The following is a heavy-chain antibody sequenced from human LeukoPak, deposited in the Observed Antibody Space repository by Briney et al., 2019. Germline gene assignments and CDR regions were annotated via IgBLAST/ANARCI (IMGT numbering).Heavy chain of an antibody. CDR3: ARQGVGATDC. Sequence: KPSETLSLTCTVSGGSISSSTYYWAWIRQSPGKGLEWIGSITYSGSTYYNPSLESRVTISVDTSKNQFSLRLISVTAVDTAVYYCARQGVGATDCWGQGTLVTVSS. D-gene: IGHD1-26*01. V-gene: IGHV4-39*01. CDR1: GGSISSSTYY. J-gene: IGHJ4*02. CDR2: ITYSGST.